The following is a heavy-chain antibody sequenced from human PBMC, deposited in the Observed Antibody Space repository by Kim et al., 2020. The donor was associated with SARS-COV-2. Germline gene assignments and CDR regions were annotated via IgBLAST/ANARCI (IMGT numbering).Heavy chain of an antibody. D-gene: IGHD3-16*02. CDR3: ARDRLSRLMITFGGVIDYGMDV. CDR1: GFTFSSYG. V-gene: IGHV3-33*01. CDR2: IWYDGSNK. Sequence: GGSLRLSCAASGFTFSSYGMHWVRQAPGKGLEWVAVIWYDGSNKYYADSVKGRFTISRDNSKSTLYLQMNSLRAEDTAVYYCARDRLSRLMITFGGVIDYGMDVWGQGTTVTVSS. J-gene: IGHJ6*02.